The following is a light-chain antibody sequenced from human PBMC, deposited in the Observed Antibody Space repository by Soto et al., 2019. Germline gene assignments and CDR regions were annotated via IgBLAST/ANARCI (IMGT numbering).Light chain of an antibody. V-gene: IGKV1-5*03. J-gene: IGKJ1*01. CDR2: EVS. Sequence: DIQMTQSPPALSASVGDRVTITCRSSQSVTTYFNWYLQKPGKAPKLLIYEVSTLDSGVPSRFSGSGSGTEFTLTISSLRPDDFATYYCQHYSSDRATFGQGTKVDI. CDR1: QSVTTY. CDR3: QHYSSDRAT.